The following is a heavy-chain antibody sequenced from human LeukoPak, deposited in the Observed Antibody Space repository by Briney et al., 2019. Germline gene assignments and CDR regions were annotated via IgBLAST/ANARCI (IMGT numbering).Heavy chain of an antibody. CDR1: GFTFSSYA. V-gene: IGHV3-23*01. Sequence: PGGSLRLSCAASGFTFSSYAMSWVRQAPGKGLEWVSAISGSGGSTYYADSVKGRFTISRDNSKNTLYLQMNSLRVEDTAVYYCARGGLLAGTELYDYWGQGTLVTVSS. CDR3: ARGGLLAGTELYDY. D-gene: IGHD1-26*01. CDR2: ISGSGGST. J-gene: IGHJ4*02.